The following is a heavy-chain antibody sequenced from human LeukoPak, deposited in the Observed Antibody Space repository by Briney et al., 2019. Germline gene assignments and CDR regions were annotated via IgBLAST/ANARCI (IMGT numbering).Heavy chain of an antibody. CDR2: IPYRGSDS. CDR1: GFTFSTCG. Sequence: GGSLRLSCAASGFTFSTCGMHWVRQAPGKGLEWVAFIPYRGSDSNYAASVKGRFAISRDNSKNTVYLQMNSLRLEDTAVYYCAKDRHGHYALDYCGQGTLVTVSS. CDR3: AKDRHGHYALDY. J-gene: IGHJ4*02. D-gene: IGHD4-17*01. V-gene: IGHV3-30*02.